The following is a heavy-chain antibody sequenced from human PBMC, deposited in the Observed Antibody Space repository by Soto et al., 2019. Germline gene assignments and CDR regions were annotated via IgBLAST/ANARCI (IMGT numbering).Heavy chain of an antibody. CDR1: GYTFTSYG. J-gene: IGHJ4*02. CDR2: ISAYNGNT. Sequence: ASVKVSCKASGYTFTSYGISWVRQAPGQGLEWMGWISAYNGNTNYAQKLQGRVTMTTDTSTSTAYMELRSLRSDDTAVYYCARDSRVPTYYYDSSGYLGYWRQVTL. CDR3: ARDSRVPTYYYDSSGYLGY. D-gene: IGHD3-22*01. V-gene: IGHV1-18*04.